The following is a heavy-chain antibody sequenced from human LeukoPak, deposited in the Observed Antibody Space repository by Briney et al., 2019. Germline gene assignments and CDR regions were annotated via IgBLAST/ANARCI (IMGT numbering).Heavy chain of an antibody. D-gene: IGHD4-17*01. J-gene: IGHJ4*02. CDR3: ARNRLEAYGDYGYFDY. V-gene: IGHV1-69*05. Sequence: SVKVSCKASGGTFSSYAISWVRQAPGQGLEWMGGIIPIFGTANYAQKFQGRVTITTDESTSTAYMELSSLRSEDTAVYCCARNRLEAYGDYGYFDYWAREPWSPSPQ. CDR1: GGTFSSYA. CDR2: IIPIFGTA.